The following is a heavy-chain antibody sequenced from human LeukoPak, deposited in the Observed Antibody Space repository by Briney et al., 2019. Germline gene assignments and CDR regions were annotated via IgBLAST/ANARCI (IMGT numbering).Heavy chain of an antibody. CDR2: ISRSGSTK. J-gene: IGHJ4*02. Sequence: PGGSLRLSCAASGFTFSDYNMRWIRQAPGKGLEWVSSISRSGSTKYYADSVKGRFTISRDNSKNTLYLQMNSLRAEDTAVYYCAREYGDYDYWGQGTLVTVSS. D-gene: IGHD4-17*01. CDR1: GFTFSDYN. CDR3: AREYGDYDY. V-gene: IGHV3-11*04.